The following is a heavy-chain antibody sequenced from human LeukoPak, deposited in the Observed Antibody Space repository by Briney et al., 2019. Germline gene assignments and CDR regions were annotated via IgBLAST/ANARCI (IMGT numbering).Heavy chain of an antibody. V-gene: IGHV4-34*01. CDR3: ARSSSSDY. D-gene: IGHD6-6*01. Sequence: SETLSLTCAVYGGSFSGYYWSWIRQPPGKGLEWIGEINHSGSTNYNPSLKSRVTISVDTSKNQFSLKLSSVTAADTAVYYCARSSSSDYWGQGTLVTVSS. CDR2: INHSGST. J-gene: IGHJ4*02. CDR1: GGSFSGYY.